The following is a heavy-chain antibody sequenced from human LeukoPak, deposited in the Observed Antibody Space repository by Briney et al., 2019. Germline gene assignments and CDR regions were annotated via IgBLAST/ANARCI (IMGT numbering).Heavy chain of an antibody. CDR1: GYSISSGYY. J-gene: IGHJ6*02. Sequence: SETLSLTCAVSGYSISSGYYWGWIRQPPGKGLEWIGSIYHSGNTYYNPSLKSRVTISVDTSKNQFSLKLSSVTAADTAVYYCARGDYYYGMDVWGQGTTVTVSS. CDR3: ARGDYYYGMDV. CDR2: IYHSGNT. V-gene: IGHV4-38-2*01.